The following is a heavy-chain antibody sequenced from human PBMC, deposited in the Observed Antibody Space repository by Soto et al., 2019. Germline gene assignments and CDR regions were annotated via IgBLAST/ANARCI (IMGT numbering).Heavy chain of an antibody. V-gene: IGHV3-7*03. CDR3: AKLGSGYYTGLYFEY. J-gene: IGHJ4*02. Sequence: EVQLVESGGALVQRGGSLRLSCAASGFTFGDYWMSWVRQAAGKGLEWVAHIKKDGSEKYYVDSVKGRFTVSRDNAEKSLFLQMNSLRAEDMAVYYCAKLGSGYYTGLYFEYWGQGTLVTVSS. D-gene: IGHD3-3*01. CDR1: GFTFGDYW. CDR2: IKKDGSEK.